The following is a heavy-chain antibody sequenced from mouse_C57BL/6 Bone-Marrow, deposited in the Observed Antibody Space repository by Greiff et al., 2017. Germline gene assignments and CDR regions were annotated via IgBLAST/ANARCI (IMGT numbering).Heavy chain of an antibody. CDR3: ATGVTTVGPDY. J-gene: IGHJ4*01. CDR1: GYTFTDYY. CDR2: IYPGSGNT. D-gene: IGHD1-1*01. Sequence: VQLQQSGAELVRPGASVKLSCKASGYTFTDYYINWVKQRPGQGLEWIARIYPGSGNTYYNEKFKGKATLTAEKSSSTAYMQLSSLTSEDSAVYFCATGVTTVGPDYWGQGTSVTVSS. V-gene: IGHV1-76*01.